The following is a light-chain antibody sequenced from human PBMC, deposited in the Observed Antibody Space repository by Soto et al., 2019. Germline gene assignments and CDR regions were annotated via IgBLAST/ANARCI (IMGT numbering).Light chain of an antibody. CDR3: SSYSGSNILGV. CDR1: SSDVGDYNY. Sequence: QSALTQPPSASGSPGQSVTISCTGTSSDVGDYNYVSWYQQHPGKAPKLMIYEVTKRPSGVPDRFSGSKSGNTASLTVSGLHAEDEADYYCSSYSGSNILGVFGGGTKLTVL. CDR2: EVT. J-gene: IGLJ2*01. V-gene: IGLV2-8*01.